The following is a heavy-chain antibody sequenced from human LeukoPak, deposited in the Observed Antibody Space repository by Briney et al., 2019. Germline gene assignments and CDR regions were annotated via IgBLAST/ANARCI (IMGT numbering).Heavy chain of an antibody. CDR2: ISRSGGST. V-gene: IGHV3-23*01. Sequence: PGGSLRLSCAASGFTFSSYAMSWVRQAPGKGLEWVSAISRSGGSTYYADSVKGRFTISRDNSKNTLYLQMNSLRAEDTAVYYCAKPSYYDSSGYYSYYFDYWGQGTLVTVSS. CDR1: GFTFSSYA. CDR3: AKPSYYDSSGYYSYYFDY. J-gene: IGHJ4*02. D-gene: IGHD3-22*01.